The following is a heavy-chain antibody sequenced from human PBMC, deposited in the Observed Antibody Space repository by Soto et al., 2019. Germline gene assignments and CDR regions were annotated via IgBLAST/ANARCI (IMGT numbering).Heavy chain of an antibody. Sequence: GSLRLSCAASGFTVSSYAMSWVRQAPGTGLEWVSAISGSGGSTYYADSVKGRFTISRDNSKNTLYLQMNSLRAEDTAGYYCAKEGGVTIGGVVTAYGMDVWGQGTTVTVSS. CDR3: AKEGGVTIGGVVTAYGMDV. CDR2: ISGSGGST. V-gene: IGHV3-23*01. CDR1: GFTVSSYA. D-gene: IGHD3-3*01. J-gene: IGHJ6*02.